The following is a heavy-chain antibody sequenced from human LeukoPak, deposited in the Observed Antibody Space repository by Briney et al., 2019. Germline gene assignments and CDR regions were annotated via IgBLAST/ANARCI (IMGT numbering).Heavy chain of an antibody. CDR2: INQDGSEK. Sequence: PGGSLRLSCAASGFPFGSHWMSWVRQAPGKGREWVANINQDGSEKPYVDSVKGRFSISRDNAKNSLYLQINSLRAEDTAVYYCARSNREFASGSGDYWGQGTLVAVSS. V-gene: IGHV3-7*05. CDR3: ARSNREFASGSGDY. D-gene: IGHD3-10*01. J-gene: IGHJ4*02. CDR1: GFPFGSHW.